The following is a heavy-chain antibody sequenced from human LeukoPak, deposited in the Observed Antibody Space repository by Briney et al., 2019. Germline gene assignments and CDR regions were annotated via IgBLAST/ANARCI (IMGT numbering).Heavy chain of an antibody. CDR2: ISAYNGHT. Sequence: GASVKVSCKASGYTFTSHGISWGRQAPGQGLEWMGWISAYNGHTKYAQKLQGRVTMTTDTSTSTAYMELRSLRSDDTAVCYCARGVAVAGTGGSYWGQGTLVTVSS. CDR1: GYTFTSHG. J-gene: IGHJ4*02. CDR3: ARGVAVAGTGGSY. V-gene: IGHV1-18*01. D-gene: IGHD6-19*01.